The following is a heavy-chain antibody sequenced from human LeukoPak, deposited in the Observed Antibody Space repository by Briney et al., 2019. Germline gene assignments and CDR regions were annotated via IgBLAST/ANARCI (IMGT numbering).Heavy chain of an antibody. D-gene: IGHD2-8*01. J-gene: IGHJ4*02. CDR1: GGSFSGYY. V-gene: IGHV3-23*01. CDR3: AKDTKPVLMVYATYFDY. CDR2: ISGSGGST. Sequence: ETLSLTCTVYGGSFSGYYWSWVRQAPGKGLEWVSAISGSGGSTYYADSVKGRFTISRDNSKNTLYLQMNSPRAEDTAVYYCAKDTKPVLMVYATYFDYWGQGTLVTVSS.